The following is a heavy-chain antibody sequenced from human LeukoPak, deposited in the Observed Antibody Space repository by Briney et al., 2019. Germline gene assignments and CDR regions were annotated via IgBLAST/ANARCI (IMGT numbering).Heavy chain of an antibody. Sequence: PSETLSLTCTVSGGSISSSSYYWGWIRQPPGKVLEWIGSIYYSGSTYYNPSLKSRVTISVDTSKNQFSLKLSSVTAADTAVYYCASLRYCSSTSCHNFDYWGQGTLVTVSS. V-gene: IGHV4-39*01. CDR2: IYYSGST. CDR1: GGSISSSSYY. J-gene: IGHJ4*02. D-gene: IGHD2-2*02. CDR3: ASLRYCSSTSCHNFDY.